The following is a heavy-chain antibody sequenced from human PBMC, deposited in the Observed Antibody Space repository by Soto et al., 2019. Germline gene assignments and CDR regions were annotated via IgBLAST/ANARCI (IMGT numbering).Heavy chain of an antibody. CDR2: INPKFGDT. CDR3: SRNMDYYYGRGSGNEHGV. D-gene: IGHD3-10*02. J-gene: IGHJ6*02. V-gene: IGHV1-2*02. CDR1: GYTFTAYY. Sequence: QVQLVQSGAEVKEPGDSVRVSCEASGYTFTAYYIHWVRQAPGQGLEWMGWINPKFGDTTYAQDCQGRVSMTRDMSNSTVYMELSHLTSDDTAIYYCSRNMDYYYGRGSGNEHGVWGQGTTVTVFS.